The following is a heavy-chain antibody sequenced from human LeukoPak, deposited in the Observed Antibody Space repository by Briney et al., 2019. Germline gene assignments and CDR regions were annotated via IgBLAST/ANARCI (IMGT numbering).Heavy chain of an antibody. CDR3: ASLSSIVATY. D-gene: IGHD5-12*01. J-gene: IGHJ4*02. V-gene: IGHV3-7*01. Sequence: GGSLRLSCTASGFNFGDYAMSWVRQAPGKGLEWVANIKQDGSEKYYVDSVKGRFTISRDNAKNSLFLQMNSLRAEDTAVYYCASLSSIVATYWGQGTLVTVSS. CDR2: IKQDGSEK. CDR1: GFNFGDYA.